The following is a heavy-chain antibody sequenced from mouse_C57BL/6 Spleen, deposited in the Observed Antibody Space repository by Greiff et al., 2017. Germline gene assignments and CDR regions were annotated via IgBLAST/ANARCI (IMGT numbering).Heavy chain of an antibody. CDR3: AREGADWVDY. Sequence: VQLKQPGAELVKPGASVKLSCKASGYTFTSYWMHWVKQRPGQGLEWIGMIHPNSGSTNYNEKFKSKATLTVDKSSSTAYMQLSSLTSEDSAVYYCAREGADWVDYWGQGTTLTVSS. CDR1: GYTFTSYW. D-gene: IGHD4-1*01. CDR2: IHPNSGST. V-gene: IGHV1-64*01. J-gene: IGHJ2*01.